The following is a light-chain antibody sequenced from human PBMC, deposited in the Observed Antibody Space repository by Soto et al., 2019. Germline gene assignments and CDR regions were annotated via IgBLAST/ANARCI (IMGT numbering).Light chain of an antibody. CDR3: HHYNSGPRT. Sequence: AIQVTQSAASLSASTGDRFTITCRASQCLXSYFAWYQQKPGKAPKVLTAAASTLQSGGPSRFSGSGSATEFTLPISSLQSEDFAVYYFHHYNSGPRTFGQGTKVDIK. V-gene: IGKV1-8*01. CDR2: AAS. CDR1: QCLXSY. J-gene: IGKJ1*01.